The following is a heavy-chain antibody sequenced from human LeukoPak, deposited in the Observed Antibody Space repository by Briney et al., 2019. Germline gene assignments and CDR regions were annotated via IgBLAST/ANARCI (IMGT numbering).Heavy chain of an antibody. J-gene: IGHJ3*02. CDR1: GFTFSSYG. V-gene: IGHV3-30*18. CDR2: ISYDGSNK. D-gene: IGHD3-22*01. Sequence: GGSLRLSCAASGFTFSSYGMHWVRQAPGKGLEWEAVISYDGSNKYYADSVKGRFTISRDNSKNTLYLQMNSLRAEDTAVYYCAKDRDTMIVVADAFDIWGQGTMVTVSS. CDR3: AKDRDTMIVVADAFDI.